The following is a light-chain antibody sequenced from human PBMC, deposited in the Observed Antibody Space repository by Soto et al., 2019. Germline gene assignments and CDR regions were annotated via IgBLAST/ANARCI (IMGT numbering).Light chain of an antibody. CDR1: SSDIGGYNS. J-gene: IGLJ2*01. V-gene: IGLV2-14*01. Sequence: QSALTQPASVSGSPGQSITISCTGTSSDIGGYNSVSWYQQHPGKAPKLVIYAVSNRPSGVSSRFSGSKSGNTASLTMSGLQAEDEATYYCSSYANSSTLLIFGGGTKLTVL. CDR2: AVS. CDR3: SSYANSSTLLI.